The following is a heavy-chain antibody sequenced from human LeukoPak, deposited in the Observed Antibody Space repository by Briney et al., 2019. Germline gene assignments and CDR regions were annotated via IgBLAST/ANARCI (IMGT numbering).Heavy chain of an antibody. D-gene: IGHD4/OR15-4a*01. CDR3: ARSNYFDP. V-gene: IGHV3-7*03. Sequence: GGSLRLSCEASGFPFNIYWMNWVRQAPGKGLEWVANINQYGSEKSHVDSVKGRFTISRDNAKNSLYLQMNSLRAEDTAVYFCARSNYFDPWGHGTLVTVSS. CDR1: GFPFNIYW. CDR2: INQYGSEK. J-gene: IGHJ5*02.